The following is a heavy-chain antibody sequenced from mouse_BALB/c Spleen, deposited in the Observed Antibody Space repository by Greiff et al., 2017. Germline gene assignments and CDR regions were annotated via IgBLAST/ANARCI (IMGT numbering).Heavy chain of an antibody. D-gene: IGHD1-1*01. CDR2: ISSGSSTI. Sequence: EVKLMESGGGLVQPGGSRKLSCAASGFTFSSFGMHWVRQAPEKGLEWVAYISSGSSTIYYADTVKGRFTISRDNPKNTLFLQMTSLRSEDTAMYYCAREITTVVATRGYYFDYWGQGTTLTVSS. V-gene: IGHV5-17*02. CDR3: AREITTVVATRGYYFDY. CDR1: GFTFSSFG. J-gene: IGHJ2*01.